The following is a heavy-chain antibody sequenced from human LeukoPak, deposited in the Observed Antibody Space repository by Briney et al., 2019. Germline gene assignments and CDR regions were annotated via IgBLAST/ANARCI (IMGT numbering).Heavy chain of an antibody. Sequence: GGSLRLSCAASGFTFTTYTMNWVRQAPGKGLEWVSSISSSSSYIYYADSVKGRFTISRDNSKNTLYLQMNSLRAEDTAVYYCARDSLSGRKDDSSGYYGGCFDYWGQGTLVTVSS. CDR3: ARDSLSGRKDDSSGYYGGCFDY. D-gene: IGHD3-22*01. J-gene: IGHJ4*02. CDR2: ISSSSSYI. V-gene: IGHV3-21*01. CDR1: GFTFTTYT.